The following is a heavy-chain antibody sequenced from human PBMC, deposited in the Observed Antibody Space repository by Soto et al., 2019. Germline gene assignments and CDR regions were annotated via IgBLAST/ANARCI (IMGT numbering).Heavy chain of an antibody. J-gene: IGHJ3*02. CDR1: GGSISSYY. CDR3: AREIVVVPAALAAFDI. D-gene: IGHD2-2*01. CDR2: IYYSGST. V-gene: IGHV4-59*01. Sequence: SETLSVTCTVSGGSISSYYWSWSRQPPWKGLEWIGYIYYSGSTNYNPSLKSRVTISVDTSKNQFSLKLSSVTAADTAVYYCAREIVVVPAALAAFDIWGQGTMVTVSS.